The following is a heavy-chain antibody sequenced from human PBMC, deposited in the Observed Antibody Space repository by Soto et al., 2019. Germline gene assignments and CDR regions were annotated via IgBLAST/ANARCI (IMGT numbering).Heavy chain of an antibody. Sequence: QLVESGGGLVQPGGSLKLSCAASGFTFSGSAIHWVRQASGKGLEWVGRIRSKANSYATAYAASVKGRFTISRDDSKNKADLQMNSVKDEETAVYYCTRRRWGELLEDYWGQGTLVTVSS. V-gene: IGHV3-73*01. D-gene: IGHD1-7*01. CDR3: TRRRWGELLEDY. CDR1: GFTFSGSA. CDR2: IRSKANSYAT. J-gene: IGHJ4*02.